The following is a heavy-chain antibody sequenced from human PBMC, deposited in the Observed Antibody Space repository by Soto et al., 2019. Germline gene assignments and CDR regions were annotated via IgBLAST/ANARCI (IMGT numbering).Heavy chain of an antibody. Sequence: QVQLVESGGGVVQPGRSLRLSCAASGFTFSSYAMHWVRQAPGKGLEWVAVISYDGSNKYYADSVKGRFIISRDNSKNTLYLQMNSLRAEDTAVYYCARGGVVTALSDWGQGTLVTVSS. CDR1: GFTFSSYA. D-gene: IGHD2-21*02. J-gene: IGHJ4*02. CDR3: ARGGVVTALSD. CDR2: ISYDGSNK. V-gene: IGHV3-30-3*01.